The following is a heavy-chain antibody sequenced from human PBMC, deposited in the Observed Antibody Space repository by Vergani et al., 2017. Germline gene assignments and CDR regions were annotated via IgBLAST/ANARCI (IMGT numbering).Heavy chain of an antibody. CDR1: GFTFSSYW. J-gene: IGHJ4*02. CDR3: ARYVVWLDPPAALFDY. Sequence: VQLVESGGGLVQPGGSLRLSCAASGFTFSSYWMSWVRQAPGKGLEWVANIKQDGSEKYYVDSVKGRFTISRDNAKNSLYLQMNSLRAEDTAVYYCARYVVWLDPPAALFDYWGQGTLVTVSS. D-gene: IGHD6-19*01. V-gene: IGHV3-7*03. CDR2: IKQDGSEK.